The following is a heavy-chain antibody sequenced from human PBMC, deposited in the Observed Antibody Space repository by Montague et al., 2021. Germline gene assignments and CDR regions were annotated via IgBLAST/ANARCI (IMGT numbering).Heavy chain of an antibody. Sequence: SETLSLTCAVSGGSFSAYYWDWICQPPGKGLEWIGEIHHSGITYYNPSLNSRLTISLDTSKNQFSLKLNSVTAADTAVYFCARRSRLKSPVDYWGQGTLVTVSS. CDR3: ARRSRLKSPVDY. J-gene: IGHJ4*02. V-gene: IGHV4-34*01. CDR1: GGSFSAYY. CDR2: IHHSGIT.